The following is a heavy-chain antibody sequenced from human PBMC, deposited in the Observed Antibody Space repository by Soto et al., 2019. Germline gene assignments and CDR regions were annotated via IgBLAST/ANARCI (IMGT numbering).Heavy chain of an antibody. CDR1: GFAFSNYA. CDR2: ISGSGGAT. V-gene: IGHV3-23*01. CDR3: AKLKSSTRSSVDY. Sequence: GGSLRLSCAASGFAFSNYAMSWARQAPGRGLEWVSGISGSGGATYYADSVKGRFTVSRDNSKKLLYLQMSSLRAEDTATYYCAKLKSSTRSSVDYWGQGTLVTVSS. J-gene: IGHJ4*02. D-gene: IGHD6-6*01.